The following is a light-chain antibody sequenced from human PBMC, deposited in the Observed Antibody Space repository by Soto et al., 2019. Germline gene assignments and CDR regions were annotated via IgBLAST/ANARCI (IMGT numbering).Light chain of an antibody. CDR1: SSNIGSNT. J-gene: IGLJ1*01. V-gene: IGLV1-44*01. CDR3: AKWGASRIGSV. CDR2: GND. Sequence: QSVLPQPPSASGTPGQRVTISCSGSSSNIGSNTVNWYQQFPGTAPKLLIHGNDQRPSGVPDRFSGSKSGTSASLATSGLQSEDEADYYCAKWGASRIGSVFGNGKKVTVL.